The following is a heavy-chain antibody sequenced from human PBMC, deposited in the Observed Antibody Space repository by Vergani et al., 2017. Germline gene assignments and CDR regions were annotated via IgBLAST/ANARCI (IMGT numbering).Heavy chain of an antibody. CDR2: INHSGST. V-gene: IGHV4-34*01. CDR1: GGSFSGYY. D-gene: IGHD6-13*01. CDR3: ARVAGYSSSWYSNFDY. J-gene: IGHJ4*02. Sequence: QVQLQQWGAGLLKPSETLSLTCAVYGGSFSGYYWSWIRQPPGKGLEWIGEINHSGSTNYNPSLKSRVTISVDTSKNQVSLKLSSVTAADTAVYYCARVAGYSSSWYSNFDYWGQGTLVTVSS.